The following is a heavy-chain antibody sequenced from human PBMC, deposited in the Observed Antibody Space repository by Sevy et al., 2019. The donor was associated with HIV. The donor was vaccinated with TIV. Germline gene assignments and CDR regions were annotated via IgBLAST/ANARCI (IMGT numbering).Heavy chain of an antibody. D-gene: IGHD2-8*01. CDR1: GFTFSKYS. V-gene: IGHV3-23*01. CDR2: LSFGCGEI. Sequence: GGSLRLSCAASGFTFSKYSMSWVRQPPGKGLEWVSTLSFGCGEINYADSVKGRFTISRDNSKNSVYLQMNNLRPEDTAVYYCARGGGTKPHDFWGQGTLVTVSS. CDR3: ARGGGTKPHDF. J-gene: IGHJ4*02.